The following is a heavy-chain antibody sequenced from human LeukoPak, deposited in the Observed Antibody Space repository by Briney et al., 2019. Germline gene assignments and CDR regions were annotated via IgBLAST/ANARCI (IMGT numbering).Heavy chain of an antibody. CDR1: GGSFSGYY. Sequence: SETLSLTCAVYGGSFSGYYWSWIRQPAGKGLEWIGRIYTSGNTNYNPSLKSRVTMSVDTSKNQFSLKLSSVTAADTAVYYCARGGSYNFQHWGQGTLVTVSS. CDR2: IYTSGNT. D-gene: IGHD1-26*01. V-gene: IGHV4-59*10. J-gene: IGHJ1*01. CDR3: ARGGSYNFQH.